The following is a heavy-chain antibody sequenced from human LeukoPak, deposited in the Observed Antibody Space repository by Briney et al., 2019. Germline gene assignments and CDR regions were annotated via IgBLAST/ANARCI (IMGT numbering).Heavy chain of an antibody. Sequence: GGSLRLSCAASGFTVGNSYLNWVRQAPGKGLVWCSVIYSGGHTYYADPVKGRFTISRDNSKNTLYLKMNSLTVEDTAVYYCARETSGSHWNWGQGTLVTVSS. J-gene: IGHJ4*02. CDR3: ARETSGSHWN. D-gene: IGHD1-26*01. V-gene: IGHV3-66*01. CDR1: GFTVGNSY. CDR2: IYSGGHT.